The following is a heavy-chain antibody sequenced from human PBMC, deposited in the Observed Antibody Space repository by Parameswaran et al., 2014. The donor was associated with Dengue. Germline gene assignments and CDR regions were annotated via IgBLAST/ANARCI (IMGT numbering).Heavy chain of an antibody. D-gene: IGHD1-7*01. V-gene: IGHV4-4*07. CDR2: IYTSGST. Sequence: RWIRQPPGKGLEWIGRIYTSGSTNYNPSLKSRVTMSVGTSKNQFSLKLSSVTAADTAVYYCARANGYNWNYESSWFDPWGQGTLVTVSS. CDR3: ARANGYNWNYESSWFDP. J-gene: IGHJ5*02.